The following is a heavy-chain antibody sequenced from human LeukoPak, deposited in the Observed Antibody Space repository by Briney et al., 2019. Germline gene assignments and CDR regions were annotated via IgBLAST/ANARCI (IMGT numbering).Heavy chain of an antibody. CDR1: GFTFNSYA. J-gene: IGHJ3*02. CDR2: ISYDGSNK. Sequence: GGSLRLSCAASGFTFNSYAMHWVRQAPGKGLEWVAVISYDGSNKYYADSVKGRFTISRDNSKNTLYLQMNSLRAEDTAVYYCASGLYCSGGSCYSGRDAFDIWGQGTMVTVSS. V-gene: IGHV3-30-3*01. D-gene: IGHD2-15*01. CDR3: ASGLYCSGGSCYSGRDAFDI.